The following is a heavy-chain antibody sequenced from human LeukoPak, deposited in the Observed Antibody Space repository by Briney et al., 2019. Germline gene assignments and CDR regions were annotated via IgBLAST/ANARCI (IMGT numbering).Heavy chain of an antibody. CDR1: GFTFDDYA. CDR3: AKVPSAIY. J-gene: IGHJ4*02. V-gene: IGHV3-9*01. D-gene: IGHD3-9*01. Sequence: GGSLRLSCAASGFTFDDYAMHWVRQAPGKGLEWVSGISWNSGSIGYADSVKGRFTISRDNSKNTLYLQMNSLRAEDTAVYYCAKVPSAIYWGQGTLVTVSS. CDR2: ISWNSGSI.